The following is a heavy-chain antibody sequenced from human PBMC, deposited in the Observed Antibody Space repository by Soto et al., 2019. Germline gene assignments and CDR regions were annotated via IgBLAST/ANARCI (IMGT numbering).Heavy chain of an antibody. CDR2: ISYDGSNK. V-gene: IGHV3-30*18. J-gene: IGHJ4*02. CDR1: GFTFSSYV. D-gene: IGHD3-9*01. Sequence: PGGSLRLSCAASGFTFSSYVMHWVRQAPGKGLEWVAVISYDGSNKYYADSVKGRFTISRDNSKNTLYLQMNSLRAEDTAVYYCAKVLPGADYDILTGYPDYWGQGTLVTVSS. CDR3: AKVLPGADYDILTGYPDY.